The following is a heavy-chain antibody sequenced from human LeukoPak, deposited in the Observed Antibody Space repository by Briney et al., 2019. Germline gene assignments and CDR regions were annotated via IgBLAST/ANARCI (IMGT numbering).Heavy chain of an antibody. Sequence: GASVKVSCKASGYTFTSYYMHWVRQAPGQGLEWMGWINPNSGGTNYAQKFQGRVTMTRDTSISTAYMELSRLRSDDTAVYYCARERYSSSWYSTARPDYYYYYMDVWGKGTTVTVSS. V-gene: IGHV1-2*02. CDR3: ARERYSSSWYSTARPDYYYYYMDV. J-gene: IGHJ6*03. D-gene: IGHD6-13*01. CDR2: INPNSGGT. CDR1: GYTFTSYY.